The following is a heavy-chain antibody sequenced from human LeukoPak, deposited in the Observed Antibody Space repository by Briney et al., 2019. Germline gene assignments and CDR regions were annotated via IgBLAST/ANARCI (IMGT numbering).Heavy chain of an antibody. CDR2: INPNSGGT. D-gene: IGHD1-26*01. J-gene: IGHJ5*02. V-gene: IGHV1-2*02. Sequence: EASVKVSCKASGYTFTGYYMHWVRQAPGQVLEWMGWINPNSGGTNYAQKFQGRVTMTRDTSISTAYMELSRLRSDDTAVYYCARELNPVSGSYLVGWFDPWGQGTLVTVSS. CDR1: GYTFTGYY. CDR3: ARELNPVSGSYLVGWFDP.